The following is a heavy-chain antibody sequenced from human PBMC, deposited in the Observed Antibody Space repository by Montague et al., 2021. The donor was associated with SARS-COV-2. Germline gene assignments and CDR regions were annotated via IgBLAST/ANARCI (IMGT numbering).Heavy chain of an antibody. V-gene: IGHV3-21*01. J-gene: IGHJ6*02. CDR2: ISRSSSYI. CDR1: GLTFSSYS. Sequence: SLRLSCAASGLTFSSYSMNWVRQAPGKGLEWVSSISRSSSYIYYADSVKGRFTISRDNAKNSLYLRMNSLRAEDTAVYFCATSYGSVVSYYYYGMDVWGQGTTVTVSS. D-gene: IGHD5-18*01. CDR3: ATSYGSVVSYYYYGMDV.